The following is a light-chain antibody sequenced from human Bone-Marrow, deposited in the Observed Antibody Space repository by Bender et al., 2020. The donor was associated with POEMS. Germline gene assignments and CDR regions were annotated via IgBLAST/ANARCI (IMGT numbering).Light chain of an antibody. J-gene: IGLJ2*01. V-gene: IGLV2-14*02. CDR2: EVR. Sequence: QSALTQPASVSGSPGQSITISCTGTSSDVGSYNLVSWYQQHPGKAPKVMIYEVRKRPSGVSNRFSGSKSGNTASLTISGLQPEDEADYYCSSYASSSTPVVFGGGTKLTVL. CDR1: SSDVGSYNL. CDR3: SSYASSSTPVV.